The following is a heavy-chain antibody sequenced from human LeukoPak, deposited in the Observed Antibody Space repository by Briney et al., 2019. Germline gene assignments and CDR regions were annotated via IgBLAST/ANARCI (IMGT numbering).Heavy chain of an antibody. CDR2: ISAYNGNT. V-gene: IGHV1-18*01. CDR3: ARDRELELRSWYYYMDV. D-gene: IGHD1-7*01. Sequence: ASVKVSCKASGYTFTSYSISWVRQAPGQGLEWMGWISAYNGNTNYAQKLQGRVTMTTDTSTSTAYMELRSLRSDDTAVYYCARDRELELRSWYYYMDVWGKGTTVAVSS. CDR1: GYTFTSYS. J-gene: IGHJ6*03.